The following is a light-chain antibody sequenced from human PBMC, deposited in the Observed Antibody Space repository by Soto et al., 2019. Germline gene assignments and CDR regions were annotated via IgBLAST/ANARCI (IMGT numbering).Light chain of an antibody. V-gene: IGKV2-30*02. CDR1: QSLLHSDGIAY. J-gene: IGKJ1*01. Sequence: FVRTQSPLYLPVTLGQPASISFRANQSLLHSDGIAYFSWFQQRPGRSPRRLIYKASTLKSGVTSRVSGRGSGKAFTLTIRSLQPDDFATFFCQPYNSYSEAFAQGTKVDIK. CDR3: QPYNSYSEA. CDR2: KAS.